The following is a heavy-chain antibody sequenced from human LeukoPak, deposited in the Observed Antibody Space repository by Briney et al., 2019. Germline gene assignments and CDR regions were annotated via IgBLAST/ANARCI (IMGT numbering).Heavy chain of an antibody. CDR3: ARGWYGYYCGSGSPLSY. CDR1: GGSVSSGSYY. J-gene: IGHJ4*02. V-gene: IGHV4-39*07. D-gene: IGHD3-10*01. CDR2: INHSGST. Sequence: SETLSLTCTVSGGSVSSGSYYWSWIRQPPGRGLEWIGEINHSGSTNYNPSLKSRVTISVDTSKNQFSLKLSSVTAADTAVYYCARGWYGYYCGSGSPLSYWGQGTLVTVSS.